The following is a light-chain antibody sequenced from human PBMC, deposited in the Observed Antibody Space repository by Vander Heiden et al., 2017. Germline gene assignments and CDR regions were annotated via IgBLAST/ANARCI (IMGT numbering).Light chain of an antibody. Sequence: SYVLTQPHSVSVAPGQTARITCGGNNIGSKSVHWYQQKPGQAPVLVVYDDSDRPSGIPGRFSGSNSGNTATLTISRVEAGDEADYYCQVWDSSSDHPGVVFGGGTKLTVL. CDR3: QVWDSSSDHPGVV. J-gene: IGLJ2*01. V-gene: IGLV3-21*02. CDR2: DDS. CDR1: NIGSKS.